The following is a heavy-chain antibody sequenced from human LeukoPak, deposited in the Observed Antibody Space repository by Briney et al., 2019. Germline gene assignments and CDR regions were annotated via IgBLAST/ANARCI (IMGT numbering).Heavy chain of an antibody. CDR1: GGSFSGYY. J-gene: IGHJ4*02. CDR3: ARGRNPVVVPAAPTNYFDY. D-gene: IGHD2-2*01. Sequence: SETLSLTCAVYGGSFSGYYWSWIRQPPGKGLEWIGETNHSGSTNYNPSLKSRVTISVDTSKNQSSLKLSSVTAADTAVYYCARGRNPVVVPAAPTNYFDYWGQGTLVTVSS. V-gene: IGHV4-34*01. CDR2: TNHSGST.